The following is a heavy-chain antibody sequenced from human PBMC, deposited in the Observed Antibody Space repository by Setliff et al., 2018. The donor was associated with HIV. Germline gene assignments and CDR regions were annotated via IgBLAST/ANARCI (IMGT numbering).Heavy chain of an antibody. V-gene: IGHV4-39*07. CDR2: VYHSGST. CDR3: AKDRSGSYRTFDY. CDR1: GASSIYY. D-gene: IGHD1-26*01. Sequence: SETLSLTCTVSGASSIYYWGWIRQPPGKGLEWIGSVYHSGSTYYNPSLKSRVTISIDTSKNQFSLKLNSVTAADTAVYYCAKDRSGSYRTFDYWGPGILVTSPQ. J-gene: IGHJ4*02.